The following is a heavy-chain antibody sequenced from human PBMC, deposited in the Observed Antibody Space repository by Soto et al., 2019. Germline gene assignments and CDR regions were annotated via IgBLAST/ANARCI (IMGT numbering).Heavy chain of an antibody. Sequence: QITLKESGPTLVKPTQTLTLTCTFSGFSLSTSGVGVAWIRQPPGKALEWLALIYWDDDKRYRPSLESRLTLTKATSQHHVVLTMTNMVSVDTATYYCAYHPCSGSSSEWFSFAGMDGWGQGTTVTVSS. CDR3: AYHPCSGSSSEWFSFAGMDG. D-gene: IGHD2-15*01. V-gene: IGHV2-5*02. CDR2: IYWDDDK. J-gene: IGHJ6*02. CDR1: GFSLSTSGVG.